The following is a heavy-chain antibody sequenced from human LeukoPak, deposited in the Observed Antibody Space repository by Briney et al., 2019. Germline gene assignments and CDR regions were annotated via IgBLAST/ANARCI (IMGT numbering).Heavy chain of an antibody. CDR3: AKWGCSGGSCYPFDY. J-gene: IGHJ4*02. CDR2: MSGSGGRT. V-gene: IGHV3-23*01. D-gene: IGHD2-15*01. Sequence: PGGSLRLSCAASGFTVSSNEMSWVRQAPGKGLEWVSAMSGSGGRTYYADSVKGRFTISRDNSKNTLYLQMNSLRAEDTAVYYCAKWGCSGGSCYPFDYWGQGTLVTVSS. CDR1: GFTVSSNE.